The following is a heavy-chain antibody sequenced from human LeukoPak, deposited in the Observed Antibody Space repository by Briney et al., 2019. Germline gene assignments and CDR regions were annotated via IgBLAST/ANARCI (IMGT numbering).Heavy chain of an antibody. CDR3: ARDERSGYYIY. CDR1: GFTFDTYW. V-gene: IGHV3-7*01. Sequence: GSLSLSCEASGFTFDTYWMTWVRQAPGRGLEWVANLKEDGSVKQHADSVRGRFTISRDNTKNLVFLQMSSLKAEDSAVYYCARDERSGYYIYWGQGILVTVSS. CDR2: LKEDGSVK. J-gene: IGHJ4*02. D-gene: IGHD3-22*01.